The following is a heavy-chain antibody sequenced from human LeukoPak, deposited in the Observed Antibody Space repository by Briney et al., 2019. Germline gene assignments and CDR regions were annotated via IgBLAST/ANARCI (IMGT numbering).Heavy chain of an antibody. Sequence: GGSLRLSCAASGFTFTKYAMYWVRQAPGKGLEYVSGISNNGGSKYYANCVKGRFTISRDNSNNTLYLQMGSLGGDDTAIYYCARVVPRPDSSNWNYYDYWGQGTLVTVSS. CDR1: GFTFTKYA. CDR3: ARVVPRPDSSNWNYYDY. CDR2: ISNNGGSK. D-gene: IGHD6-13*01. V-gene: IGHV3-64*01. J-gene: IGHJ4*02.